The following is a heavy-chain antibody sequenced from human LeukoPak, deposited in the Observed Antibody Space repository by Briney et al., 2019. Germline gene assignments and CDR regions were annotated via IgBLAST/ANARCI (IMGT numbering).Heavy chain of an antibody. J-gene: IGHJ4*02. CDR1: GGSISSGLYF. CDR3: AGAPECRGGMCYYLDY. Sequence: SETQSLTCAVSGGSISSGLYFWRWVPQPAGKGLEWIERMFTTGTTLYNPSPKSRVSISSYTSKNQFSLKLASVTAAEPAVYYCAGAPECRGGMCYYLDYWGQGTLVTVSS. D-gene: IGHD2-15*01. CDR2: MFTTGTT. V-gene: IGHV4-61*02.